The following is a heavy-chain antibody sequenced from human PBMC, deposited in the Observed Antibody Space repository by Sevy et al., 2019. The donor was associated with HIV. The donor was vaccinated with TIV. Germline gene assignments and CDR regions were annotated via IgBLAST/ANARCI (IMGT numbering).Heavy chain of an antibody. V-gene: IGHV3-30-3*01. CDR3: ALERLSSDVAEYFQN. CDR1: GFTSNRYS. D-gene: IGHD1-1*01. CDR2: ISFDATNK. Sequence: GGSLRVSCAASGFTSNRYSMHWVRQAPGKGLEWVATISFDATNKHYPDSVKGRFTISRDNFQNSLFLQMDSLRPEDTAVYYCALERLSSDVAEYFQNWGQGTLVTVSS. J-gene: IGHJ1*01.